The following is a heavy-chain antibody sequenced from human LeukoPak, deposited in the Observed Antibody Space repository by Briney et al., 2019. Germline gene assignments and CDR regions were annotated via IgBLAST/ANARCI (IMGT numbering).Heavy chain of an antibody. CDR1: GFTSSSYS. V-gene: IGHV3-21*04. Sequence: GGSLRLSCAASGFTSSSYSMNWVRQAPGKGLEWVSSISSSSSYIYYADSVKGRFTISGDNAKNSLYLQMNSLRAEDTAVYYCAKWGDYDVLTGYYVSDYWGQGTLVTVSS. J-gene: IGHJ4*02. D-gene: IGHD3-9*01. CDR2: ISSSSSYI. CDR3: AKWGDYDVLTGYYVSDY.